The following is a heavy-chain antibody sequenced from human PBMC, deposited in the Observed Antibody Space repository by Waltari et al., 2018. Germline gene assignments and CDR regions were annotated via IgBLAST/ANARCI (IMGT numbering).Heavy chain of an antibody. J-gene: IGHJ4*02. Sequence: EVQLLGSGGGWVQPGESLRLSCAASGFTFTSYAMTWVRQAPGKEPEWVSTISDRGANTHYADSVKGRFTISRDNSKSMLYLQMNNLRAEDTALYYCARDVAPTRSPMFDYWGQGTLVIVSS. CDR2: ISDRGANT. CDR3: ARDVAPTRSPMFDY. CDR1: GFTFTSYA. V-gene: IGHV3-23*01. D-gene: IGHD2-21*01.